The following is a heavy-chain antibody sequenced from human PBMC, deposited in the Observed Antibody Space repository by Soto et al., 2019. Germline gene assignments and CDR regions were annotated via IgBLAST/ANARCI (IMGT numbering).Heavy chain of an antibody. CDR3: ARGRAARYNWFDP. V-gene: IGHV3-11*06. CDR1: GFTFSDYD. CDR2: ISSSSSYT. D-gene: IGHD6-6*01. J-gene: IGHJ5*02. Sequence: RGSLRLSCAASGFTFSDYDMSWIRQAPGKGLEWVSYISSSSSYTNYADSVKGRFTISRDNAKNSLYLQMNSLRAEDTAVYYCARGRAARYNWFDPWGQGTLVTVSS.